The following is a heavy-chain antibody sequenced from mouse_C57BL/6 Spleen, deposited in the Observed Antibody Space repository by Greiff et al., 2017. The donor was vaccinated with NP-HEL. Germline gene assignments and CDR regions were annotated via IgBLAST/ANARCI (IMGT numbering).Heavy chain of an antibody. J-gene: IGHJ1*03. V-gene: IGHV1-39*01. CDR1: GYSFTDYN. Sequence: EVQLQQSGPELVKPGASVKISCKASGYSFTDYNMNWVKQSNGKSLEWIGVINPNYGTTSYNQKFKGKATLTVDQSSSTAYMQLNSLTSEDSAVYYCARTTTVVATIRWSFDVWGTGTTVTVSS. CDR2: INPNYGTT. D-gene: IGHD1-1*01. CDR3: ARTTTVVATIRWSFDV.